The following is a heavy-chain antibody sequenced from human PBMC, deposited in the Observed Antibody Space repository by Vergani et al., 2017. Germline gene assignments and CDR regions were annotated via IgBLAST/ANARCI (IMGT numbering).Heavy chain of an antibody. CDR2: INHSGST. Sequence: QVQLQQWGAGLLKPSETLSLTCAVYGGSFSGYYWSWIRQPPGKGLEWIGEINHSGSTNYNPSLKSRVTISVDKSKNQFSLKLRSVTAADTAVYYCAREPEKGVGQGGAFDIWGQGTMVTVSS. D-gene: IGHD3/OR15-3a*01. CDR1: GGSFSGYY. J-gene: IGHJ3*02. V-gene: IGHV4-34*01. CDR3: AREPEKGVGQGGAFDI.